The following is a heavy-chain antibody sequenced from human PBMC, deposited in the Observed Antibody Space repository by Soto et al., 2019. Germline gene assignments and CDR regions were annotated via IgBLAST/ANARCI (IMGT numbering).Heavy chain of an antibody. J-gene: IGHJ6*02. CDR1: GFTFSSYA. CDR3: ARDRIAVAERSDCYYYYGMDV. D-gene: IGHD6-19*01. CDR2: ISYDGSNK. Sequence: GGSLRLSCAASGFTFSSYAMHWVRQAPGKGLEWVAVISYDGSNKYYADSVKGRFTISRDNSKNTLYLQMNSLRAEDTAVYYCARDRIAVAERSDCYYYYGMDVWGQGTTVTVSS. V-gene: IGHV3-30-3*01.